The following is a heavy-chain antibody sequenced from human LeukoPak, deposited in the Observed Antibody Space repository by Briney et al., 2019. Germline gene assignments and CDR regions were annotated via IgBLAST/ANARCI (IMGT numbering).Heavy chain of an antibody. CDR3: ARDVYYGSGSN. Sequence: ASVKVSCKASGYTFTGYYMRWVRQAPGQGLEWMGRINPNSGGTNYAQKFQGRVTMTRDTSISTAYMELSRLRSDDTAVYYCARDVYYGSGSNWGQGTLVTVSS. V-gene: IGHV1-2*06. J-gene: IGHJ4*02. CDR1: GYTFTGYY. D-gene: IGHD3-10*01. CDR2: INPNSGGT.